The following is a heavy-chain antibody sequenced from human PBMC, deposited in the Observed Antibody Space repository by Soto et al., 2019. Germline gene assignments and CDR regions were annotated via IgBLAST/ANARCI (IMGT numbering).Heavy chain of an antibody. V-gene: IGHV3-53*01. CDR3: ARGDGYNSYYFDY. D-gene: IGHD5-12*01. Sequence: EIQLLESGGDLVQPGGSLRLSCAASGFTVSSNYMSWVRQAPGRGLEWVSVIYSGGSTYYADSVKGRFTISRDNSKNTLYLQMNSLRAEDTAVYYCARGDGYNSYYFDYWGQGTLVTVSS. CDR1: GFTVSSNY. CDR2: IYSGGST. J-gene: IGHJ4*02.